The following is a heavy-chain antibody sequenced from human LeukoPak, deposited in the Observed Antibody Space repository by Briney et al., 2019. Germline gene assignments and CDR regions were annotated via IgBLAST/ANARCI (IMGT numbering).Heavy chain of an antibody. CDR3: AKVTQWELDSFDY. V-gene: IGHV3-23*01. J-gene: IGHJ4*02. CDR2: IPSGAFDA. D-gene: IGHD3-10*01. CDR1: GFTFNAYA. Sequence: GGSLRLSCVASGFTFNAYAMAWVRQAPGKGLEWVSSIPSGAFDAYYADSVQGRFTISRDNSDNTLYLRMDSLRPEDSALYYCAKVTQWELDSFDYWGQGTLVTVSS.